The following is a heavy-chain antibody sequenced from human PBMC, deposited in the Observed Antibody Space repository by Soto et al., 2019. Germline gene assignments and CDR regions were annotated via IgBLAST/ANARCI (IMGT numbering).Heavy chain of an antibody. V-gene: IGHV4-34*01. J-gene: IGHJ4*02. CDR1: GASFSSYY. D-gene: IGHD3-22*01. Sequence: QVQLQQWGAGLLKPSETLSLTCAVYGASFSSYYWSWIRQPPGRGLEWLGDFSQSEGTKYNPSLKRRVTIAVDTSKNQVSLRLSSGTAADTAVYYWARGQITLMEVVPYYMDYWGQGSLVTVSS. CDR2: FSQSEGT. CDR3: ARGQITLMEVVPYYMDY.